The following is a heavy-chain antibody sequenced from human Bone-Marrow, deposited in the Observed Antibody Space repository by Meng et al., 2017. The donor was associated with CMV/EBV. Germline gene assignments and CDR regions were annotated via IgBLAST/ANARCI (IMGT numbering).Heavy chain of an antibody. Sequence: TCAVSGDSISNGRWWSWVRQPPGKGLEWIGEVYNRGNPNYNPSLKGRVTISRDESRNQFSLELSSVTAADTALYYCARHWSGGYSLGDWGQGTLVTVPQ. CDR3: ARHWSGGYSLGD. V-gene: IGHV4-4*02. CDR2: VYNRGNP. CDR1: GDSISNGRW. J-gene: IGHJ4*02. D-gene: IGHD5-18*01.